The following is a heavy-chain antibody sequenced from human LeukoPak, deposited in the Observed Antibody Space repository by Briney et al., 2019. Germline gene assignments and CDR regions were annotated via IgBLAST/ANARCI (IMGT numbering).Heavy chain of an antibody. V-gene: IGHV3-23*01. Sequence: GGSLRLSCAASGFTFSSYAMSWVRQAPGKGLEWVSAISGSGGSTYYADSVKGRFTISRDNSKNTLYLQMNSLRAEDTAVYYCAKKGALLWFGEFFYNWFDPWGQGTLV. CDR3: AKKGALLWFGEFFYNWFDP. D-gene: IGHD3-10*01. CDR2: ISGSGGST. CDR1: GFTFSSYA. J-gene: IGHJ5*01.